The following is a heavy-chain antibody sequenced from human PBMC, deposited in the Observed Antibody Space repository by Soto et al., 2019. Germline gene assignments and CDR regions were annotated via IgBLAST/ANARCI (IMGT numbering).Heavy chain of an antibody. J-gene: IGHJ6*02. CDR2: IKQDGSDK. D-gene: IGHD6-13*01. CDR3: ARSCRCGSWTNYYYYGIDV. V-gene: IGHV3-7*05. CDR1: GFTFSSYW. Sequence: EVQLVESGGGLVQPGGSLRLSCAASGFTFSSYWMSWVRQAPGKGLEWVANIKQDGSDKYYVDSVKGRFTISRDNAKNSLYLQMDSLRVEHTAVYYGARSCRCGSWTNYYYYGIDVWGQGTTVTVSS.